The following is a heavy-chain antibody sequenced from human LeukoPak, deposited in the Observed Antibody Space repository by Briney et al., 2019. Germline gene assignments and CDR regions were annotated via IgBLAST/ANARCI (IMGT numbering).Heavy chain of an antibody. CDR3: ARGMYSSSRLVYYYMDV. CDR2: IYYSGST. J-gene: IGHJ6*03. Sequence: SETLSLTCTVSGGSISSYYWSWIRQPPGKGLEWFGYIYYSGSTNYNPSLKSRVTISVDTSKNQFSLKLSSVTAADTAVYYCARGMYSSSRLVYYYMDVWAKGPRSPSP. CDR1: GGSISSYY. D-gene: IGHD6-6*01. V-gene: IGHV4-59*01.